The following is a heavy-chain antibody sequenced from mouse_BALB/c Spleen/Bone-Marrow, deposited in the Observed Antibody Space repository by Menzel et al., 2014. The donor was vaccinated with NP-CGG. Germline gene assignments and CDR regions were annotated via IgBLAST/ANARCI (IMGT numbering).Heavy chain of an antibody. J-gene: IGHJ2*01. CDR1: GYAFTNYN. D-gene: IGHD1-1*01. Sequence: EVQLQQSGPELVKPGAPVKVSCKASGYAFTNYNMYWVKQSHGKSLEWIGYSDPYSGGTNYNQKFKGKATLTVDKSSSTAYMHLNSLTSEDSAVYYCARLGTTAVPDYWGQGTTLTVSS. CDR3: ARLGTTAVPDY. CDR2: SDPYSGGT. V-gene: IGHV1S135*01.